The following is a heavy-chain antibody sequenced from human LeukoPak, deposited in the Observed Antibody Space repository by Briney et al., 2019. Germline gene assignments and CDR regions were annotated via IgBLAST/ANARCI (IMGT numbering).Heavy chain of an antibody. Sequence: GRSLRLSCAASGFTFTNYGIHWVRQAPGKGLEWVALISYDGNNKYYADSVKGRFTISRDNSRNTLHLQMSSLRVEDTAVYYCVKDSSSGSYFDYWGQGTLVTVSS. CDR3: VKDSSSGSYFDY. J-gene: IGHJ4*02. CDR2: ISYDGNNK. V-gene: IGHV3-30*18. D-gene: IGHD3-10*01. CDR1: GFTFTNYG.